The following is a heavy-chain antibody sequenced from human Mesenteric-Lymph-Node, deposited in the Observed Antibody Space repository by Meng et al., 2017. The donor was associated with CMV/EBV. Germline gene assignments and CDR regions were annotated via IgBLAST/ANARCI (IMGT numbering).Heavy chain of an antibody. CDR3: SIDISEASNGELDY. J-gene: IGHJ4*02. Sequence: GESLKISCAASGFSFISAWMTWVRQAPGKGLEWVGRIKSKTSGGTSDFAAPMEGRFTISRDDSKKTVYLQMNSLKSEDTAVYYCSIDISEASNGELDYWGQGTLVTVS. V-gene: IGHV3-15*01. CDR2: IKSKTSGGTS. CDR1: GFSFISAW. D-gene: IGHD2-8*01.